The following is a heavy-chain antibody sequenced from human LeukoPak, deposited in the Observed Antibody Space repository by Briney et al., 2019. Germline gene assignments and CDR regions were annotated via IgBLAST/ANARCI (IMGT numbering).Heavy chain of an antibody. J-gene: IGHJ4*02. CDR3: ARHAWRFDS. CDR2: TNQDGSEK. CDR1: GFSFSTYW. D-gene: IGHD2-2*01. V-gene: IGHV3-7*05. Sequence: GGSLRLSCAASGFSFSTYWMTWVRQAPGKGLEWVANTNQDGSEKSYVDSVKGRFTISRDNAKNSLYLQMNSLRDEDTAVYYCARHAWRFDSWGQGTLVAVSS.